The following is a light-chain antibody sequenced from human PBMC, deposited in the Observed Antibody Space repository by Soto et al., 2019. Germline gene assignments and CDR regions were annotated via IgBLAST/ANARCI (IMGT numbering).Light chain of an antibody. CDR1: QSVSSY. CDR3: QQRSNWPPT. J-gene: IGKJ2*01. Sequence: EIVLTQSPATLSLSPGERATLPCRESQSVSSYLAWYQPKPGQAPRLLIYDASNRATGIPARFSGSGSGTDFTLTISSLEPEDFAVYYCQQRSNWPPTCGQGTNLEIK. V-gene: IGKV3-11*01. CDR2: DAS.